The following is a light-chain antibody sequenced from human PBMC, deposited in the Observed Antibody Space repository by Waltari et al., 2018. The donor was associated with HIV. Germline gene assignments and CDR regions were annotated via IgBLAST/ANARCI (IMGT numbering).Light chain of an antibody. V-gene: IGLV2-11*01. CDR1: SSDSGGYNY. Sequence: QSALTQPRSLSGSPGPSVTISCTGTSSDSGGYNYYSWYQQHPAKTPKTIICYVSQRPSGVPVRFSGSKSVNTASLTISGLQAEDEADYYCCSYAGSSSWRFGGGTKLTVL. CDR3: CSYAGSSSWR. CDR2: YVS. J-gene: IGLJ3*02.